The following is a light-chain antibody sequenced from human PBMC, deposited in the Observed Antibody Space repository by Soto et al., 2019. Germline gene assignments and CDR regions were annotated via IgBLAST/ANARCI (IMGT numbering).Light chain of an antibody. CDR3: SSYTNTITLIV. CDR1: SSDVGSYKD. CDR2: EVT. J-gene: IGLJ1*01. V-gene: IGLV2-14*01. Sequence: QSALTQPASVSGSPGQSITISCTGTSSDVGSYKDVSWYQQHPGKAPKLMIFEVTNRPSGVSNRFSGSKSGNTASLTISGLQAEDEADYYCSSYTNTITLIVFGTGTKVTVL.